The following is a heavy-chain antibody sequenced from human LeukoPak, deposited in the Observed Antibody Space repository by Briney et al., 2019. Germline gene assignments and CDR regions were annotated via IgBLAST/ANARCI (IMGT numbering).Heavy chain of an antibody. CDR3: ARSTLPGRSGRTEFFQH. V-gene: IGHV3-11*01. Sequence: AGGSLRLSCAASGFTFSNYYMTWIRQAPGKGLQWIPFISDSGNTIYYADSVEGRFTISRDNAKNSLYLQMHSLRAEDTAMYYCARSTLPGRSGRTEFFQHWGQGTLVTVSS. D-gene: IGHD6-19*01. CDR1: GFTFSNYY. J-gene: IGHJ1*01. CDR2: ISDSGNTI.